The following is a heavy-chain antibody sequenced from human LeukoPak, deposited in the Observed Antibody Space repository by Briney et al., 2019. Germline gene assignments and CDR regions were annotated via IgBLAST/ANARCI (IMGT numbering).Heavy chain of an antibody. CDR1: GGSISSYY. Sequence: SETLSLTCTVSGGSISSYYWSWIRQPAGKGLERIGRIYTSGSTNYNPSLKSRVTMSVDTSKNQFSLKLSSVTAADTAVYYCARDLIHCSGGSCYSNWFDPWGQGTLVTVSS. J-gene: IGHJ5*02. CDR2: IYTSGST. D-gene: IGHD2-15*01. CDR3: ARDLIHCSGGSCYSNWFDP. V-gene: IGHV4-4*07.